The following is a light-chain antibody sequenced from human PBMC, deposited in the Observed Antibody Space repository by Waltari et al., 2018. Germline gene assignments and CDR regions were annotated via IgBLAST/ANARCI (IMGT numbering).Light chain of an antibody. V-gene: IGKV2-30*02. CDR2: KVS. CDR3: MQGTHWPLT. Sequence: DVVMTQSPLSLPVTLGQPASISCKSSQSLVHSDGNTYLAWFQQRPGQSPRRLIYKVSKRESWVPDRFSASGSGTDFTLKISRVEAEDVGVYYCMQGTHWPLTFGGGTKVEIK. J-gene: IGKJ4*01. CDR1: QSLVHSDGNTY.